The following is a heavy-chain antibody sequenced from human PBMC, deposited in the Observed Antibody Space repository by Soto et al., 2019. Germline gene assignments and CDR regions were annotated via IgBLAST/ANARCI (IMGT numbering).Heavy chain of an antibody. Sequence: QVQLVQSGAEVKKPGSSVKVSCKASGGTFSSYAISWVRQAPGQGLEWMGGIIPIFGTANYAQKFQGRVTITADESTSTAYMGLSSLRSEDTAVYYCARVVSSTVTTGSFAFDIWGQGTMVTVSS. CDR3: ARVVSSTVTTGSFAFDI. CDR2: IIPIFGTA. V-gene: IGHV1-69*12. D-gene: IGHD4-17*01. CDR1: GGTFSSYA. J-gene: IGHJ3*02.